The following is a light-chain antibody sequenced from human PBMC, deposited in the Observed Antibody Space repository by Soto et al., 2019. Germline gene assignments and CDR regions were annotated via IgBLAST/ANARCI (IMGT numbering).Light chain of an antibody. V-gene: IGKV3-11*01. CDR2: DAS. CDR3: QPRTNWPPVFT. Sequence: EIVLTQSPATLSLSPGERATLSCRASQSVGTYLAWYQQKPGQAPRLLIYDASNRATGIPARFSGSGSGTDFPLTISSLEHEDFAVYYCQPRTNWPPVFTFGPGTKADIK. J-gene: IGKJ3*01. CDR1: QSVGTY.